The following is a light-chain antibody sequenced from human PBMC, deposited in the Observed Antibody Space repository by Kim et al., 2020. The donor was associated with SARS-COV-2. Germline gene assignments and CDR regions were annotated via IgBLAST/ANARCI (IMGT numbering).Light chain of an antibody. V-gene: IGLV3-21*04. CDR2: YDS. Sequence: PGKTARITCGGDNIGSKSVHWYQQKPGQAPVLVIYYDSDRPSGIPERFSGSNSGNTAALTISRVEAGDEADYYCQVWDSSSDHPVFGGGTKLTVL. J-gene: IGLJ3*02. CDR1: NIGSKS. CDR3: QVWDSSSDHPV.